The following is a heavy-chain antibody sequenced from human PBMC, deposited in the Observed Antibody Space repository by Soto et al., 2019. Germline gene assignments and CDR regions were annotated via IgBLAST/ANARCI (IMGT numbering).Heavy chain of an antibody. V-gene: IGHV3-9*01. D-gene: IGHD6-13*01. CDR3: AKDIKGQLVRADNWFDP. CDR2: ISWNSGSI. CDR1: GFTFDDYA. Sequence: PGGSLRLSCAASGFTFDDYAMHWVRQAPGKGLEWVSGISWNSGSIGYADSVKGRFTISRDNAKNSLYLQMNSLRAEDTALYYCAKDIKGQLVRADNWFDPWGQGTLVTVSS. J-gene: IGHJ5*02.